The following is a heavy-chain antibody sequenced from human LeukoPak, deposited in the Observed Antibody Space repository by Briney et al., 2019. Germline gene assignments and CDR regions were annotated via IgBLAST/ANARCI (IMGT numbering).Heavy chain of an antibody. Sequence: GGSLRLSCAASGFTFSNYWMSWVRQTPGKGLEWVANIKGDGSDKYYVDSLKGRFTISRDNAKNSLYLQMNSLRAEDTAVYYCAKDRTRQAYWGQGTLVTVSS. D-gene: IGHD3-3*01. CDR2: IKGDGSDK. CDR1: GFTFSNYW. V-gene: IGHV3-7*03. J-gene: IGHJ4*02. CDR3: AKDRTRQAY.